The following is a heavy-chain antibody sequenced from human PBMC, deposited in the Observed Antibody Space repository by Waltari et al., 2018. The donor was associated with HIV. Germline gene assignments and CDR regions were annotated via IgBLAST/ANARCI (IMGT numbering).Heavy chain of an antibody. Sequence: QVQLVQSGAEVKKPGSSVKVSCQTSGGTFRTYSISWVRQAPGQGLEWMGGFIPMFGTANYAQKFQGRLTITADESTNTAYMELHSLRSEDTAMYFCARVNIPGGGTRYYDMDVWGQGTTVTVSS. V-gene: IGHV1-69*12. CDR3: ARVNIPGGGTRYYDMDV. CDR2: FIPMFGTA. CDR1: GGTFRTYS. D-gene: IGHD3-3*01. J-gene: IGHJ6*02.